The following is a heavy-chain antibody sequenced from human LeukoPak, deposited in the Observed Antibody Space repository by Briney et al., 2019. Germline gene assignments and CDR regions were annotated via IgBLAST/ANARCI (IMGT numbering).Heavy chain of an antibody. CDR3: ARQPQRGRHFDY. V-gene: IGHV4-39*01. D-gene: IGHD2-2*01. Sequence: SETLSLTCTVSGGSISSSSYYWGWIRQPPGKGLEWIGSIYYSGSTYYNPSLKSRVTISVDTSKNQFSLKLSSVTAADTAVYYCARQPQRGRHFDYWAREPWSPSPQ. CDR2: IYYSGST. J-gene: IGHJ4*02. CDR1: GGSISSSSYY.